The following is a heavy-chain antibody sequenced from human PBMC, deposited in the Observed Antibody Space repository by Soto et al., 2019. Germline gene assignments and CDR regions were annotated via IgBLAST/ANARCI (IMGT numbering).Heavy chain of an antibody. V-gene: IGHV3-7*01. Sequence: GGSLRLSCAASGFNLSRYWMSWVRQAPGKGPEWVANIKQDGSEKYYVDSVRGRFTISRDNAKNSLYLQMNSLRAEDTAVYYCARDDVLCDGGRCYGVPLDVWGKGTTVTVSS. CDR3: ARDDVLCDGGRCYGVPLDV. CDR2: IKQDGSEK. J-gene: IGHJ6*04. CDR1: GFNLSRYW. D-gene: IGHD2-15*01.